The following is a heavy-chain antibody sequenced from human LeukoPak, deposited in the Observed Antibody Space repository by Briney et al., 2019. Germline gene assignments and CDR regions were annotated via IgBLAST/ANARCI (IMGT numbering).Heavy chain of an antibody. D-gene: IGHD3-22*01. CDR2: INPSGGST. CDR3: AREGYYDSSGYYYYMDV. CDR1: GYTFTSYY. V-gene: IGHV1-46*01. J-gene: IGHJ6*03. Sequence: ASVKVSCKASGYTFTSYYMHWVRQAPGQGLEWMGIINPSGGSTSYAQKFQGRVTMTRDTSTSTVYMELSSLRSEDTAVYYCAREGYYDSSGYYYYMDVWGKGTTVTVSS.